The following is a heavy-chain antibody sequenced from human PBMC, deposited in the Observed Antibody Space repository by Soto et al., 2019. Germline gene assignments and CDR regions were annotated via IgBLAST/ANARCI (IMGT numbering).Heavy chain of an antibody. D-gene: IGHD1-26*01. V-gene: IGHV3-53*04. Sequence: GGSLRLSCAVSGFTASNNYMNWVRQAPGKGLEWVSVIYSDDTTFYADSVKGRFTISRHNSKNTLYLQMNSLRAEDTAVYYCAREGGYYHYFDYWGRGTLVTVSS. CDR2: IYSDDTT. CDR1: GFTASNNY. CDR3: AREGGYYHYFDY. J-gene: IGHJ4*02.